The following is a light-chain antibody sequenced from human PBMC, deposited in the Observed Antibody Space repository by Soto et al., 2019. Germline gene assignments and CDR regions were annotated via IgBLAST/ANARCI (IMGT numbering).Light chain of an antibody. V-gene: IGKV3-11*01. CDR2: DVF. Sequence: EIVLTQSPATLSLSPGERATLSCRASQSVNNYLAWYQQKPGQAPRLVIYDVFNRATSTPARFSGSGSGTDFTLTISSLEPEDFGVYYCQQRSHWPSLTFGGGTRVEIK. J-gene: IGKJ4*01. CDR1: QSVNNY. CDR3: QQRSHWPSLT.